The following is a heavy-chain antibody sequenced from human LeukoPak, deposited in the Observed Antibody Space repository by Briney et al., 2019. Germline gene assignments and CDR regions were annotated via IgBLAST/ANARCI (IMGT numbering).Heavy chain of an antibody. J-gene: IGHJ6*02. Sequence: ASVKVSCKASGYTFTGYYMHWVRQAPGQGLEWMGWIDPNSGGTNYAQKFQGRVTMTRDTSISTAYMELSRLRSDDTAVYYCARRIEGYYYGMDVWGQGTTVTVSS. CDR3: ARRIEGYYYGMDV. CDR2: IDPNSGGT. V-gene: IGHV1-2*02. D-gene: IGHD2-15*01. CDR1: GYTFTGYY.